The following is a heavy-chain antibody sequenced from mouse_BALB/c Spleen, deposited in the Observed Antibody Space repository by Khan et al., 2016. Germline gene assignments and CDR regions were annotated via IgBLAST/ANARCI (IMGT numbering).Heavy chain of an antibody. J-gene: IGHJ2*01. D-gene: IGHD2-1*01. CDR3: ARGNYVPGSLDY. CDR2: INPDTITI. Sequence: EVKLLESGGGLVQPGGSLKLSCAASGFDFSRFWMSWVRQAPGKGLEWIGEINPDTITIDYTPSLKDRFIISRDNAKDTLYLQMSKLRSEDTALYYCARGNYVPGSLDYWGQGTTLTVSS. CDR1: GFDFSRFW. V-gene: IGHV4-1*02.